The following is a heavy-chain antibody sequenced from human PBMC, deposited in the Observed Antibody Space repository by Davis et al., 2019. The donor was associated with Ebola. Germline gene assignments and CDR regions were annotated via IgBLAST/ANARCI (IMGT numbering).Heavy chain of an antibody. CDR1: GGSFSGYY. J-gene: IGHJ6*03. Sequence: SETLSLTCAVYGGSFSGYYWSWIRQPPGKGLEWIGEINHSGSTNYKPSLKSRVTISVDTSKNQFSLRLSSVTAADTAVYYCARARIYYYDYMDVWGKGTTVTVSS. D-gene: IGHD2/OR15-2a*01. CDR2: INHSGST. CDR3: ARARIYYYDYMDV. V-gene: IGHV4-34*01.